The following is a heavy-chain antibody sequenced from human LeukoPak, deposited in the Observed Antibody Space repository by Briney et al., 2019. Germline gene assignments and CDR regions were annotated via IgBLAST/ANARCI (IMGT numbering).Heavy chain of an antibody. D-gene: IGHD6-19*01. V-gene: IGHV1-2*02. J-gene: IGHJ4*02. Sequence: ASVKVSCKAAGYTFTGYYMHWVRQAPGQGLEWMGWINPNSGGTNYAQKFQGRDTMTRDTSISTAYMELSRLRSDDTAVYYCARDPDYSSGWYDFDYWGQGTLVTVSS. CDR3: ARDPDYSSGWYDFDY. CDR1: GYTFTGYY. CDR2: INPNSGGT.